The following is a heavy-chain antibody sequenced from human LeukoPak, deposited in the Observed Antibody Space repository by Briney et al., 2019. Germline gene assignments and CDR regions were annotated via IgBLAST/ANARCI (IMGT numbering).Heavy chain of an antibody. CDR1: GGSISSYY. Sequence: PSETLSLTCTVSGGSISSYYWSWIRQPPGKGLEWIANIYHTGSTNYNPSLISRVTISIDTAKNQFYLKLTSVTAADTAVYYCARRGRNSSGWQDYLWGQGTLVTVSS. CDR3: ARRGRNSSGWQDYL. D-gene: IGHD6-25*01. J-gene: IGHJ4*02. V-gene: IGHV4-59*01. CDR2: IYHTGST.